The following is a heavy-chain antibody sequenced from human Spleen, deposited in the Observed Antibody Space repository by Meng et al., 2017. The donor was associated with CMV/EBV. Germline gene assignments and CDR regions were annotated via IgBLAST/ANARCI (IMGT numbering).Heavy chain of an antibody. Sequence: GGSLRLSCAASGFTFSSYDMHWVRQAPGKGLEWVAFIRYDGSLKYYADSVRGRFAISRDESKNTLFLQMNSLRADDTAVYYCAKGCWNPEDWGQGTLVTVSS. CDR2: IRYDGSLK. V-gene: IGHV3-30*02. D-gene: IGHD1-1*01. CDR3: AKGCWNPED. J-gene: IGHJ4*02. CDR1: GFTFSSYD.